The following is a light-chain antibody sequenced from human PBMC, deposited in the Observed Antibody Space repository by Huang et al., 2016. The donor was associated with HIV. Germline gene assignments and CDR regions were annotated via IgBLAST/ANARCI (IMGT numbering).Light chain of an antibody. CDR3: QQYNNWPRT. V-gene: IGKV3-15*01. CDR1: QSVSSN. CDR2: GAS. J-gene: IGKJ1*01. Sequence: EIVMTQSPATLSVSPGERATLSCRASQSVSSNLAWYQQKPGQAPRLLMYGASTRATGIPARFSGSGSGTEVTLTISSLQSEDFAVYYCQQYNNWPRTFGQGTKVEV.